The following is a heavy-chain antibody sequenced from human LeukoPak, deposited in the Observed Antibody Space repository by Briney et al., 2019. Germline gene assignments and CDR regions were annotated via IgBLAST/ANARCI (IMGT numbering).Heavy chain of an antibody. CDR3: AELGITMIEGV. V-gene: IGHV3-48*03. J-gene: IGHJ6*04. CDR1: GFTFSSYE. CDR2: ISSSGSTI. Sequence: PGGSPRLSCAASGFTFSSYEMNWVRQAPGKGLEWVSYISSSGSTIYYADSVKGRFTISRDNAKNSLYLQMNSLRAEDTAVYYCAELGITMIEGVWGKGTTVTISS. D-gene: IGHD3-22*01.